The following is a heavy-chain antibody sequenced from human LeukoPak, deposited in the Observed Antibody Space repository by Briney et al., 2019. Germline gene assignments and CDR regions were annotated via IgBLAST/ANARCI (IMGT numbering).Heavy chain of an antibody. CDR1: GFTFTTYW. CDR2: LNSDGSST. V-gene: IGHV3-74*01. D-gene: IGHD6-19*01. Sequence: PGGSLRLSCVGSGFTFTTYWMHWVRHAPGKGLVWVSRLNSDGSSTSYADSVKGRFTISRDNAKNTLYLQMNSLRDEDTALYYCVRAGYTSGWRPFNYWGQGTLVTVSS. J-gene: IGHJ4*02. CDR3: VRAGYTSGWRPFNY.